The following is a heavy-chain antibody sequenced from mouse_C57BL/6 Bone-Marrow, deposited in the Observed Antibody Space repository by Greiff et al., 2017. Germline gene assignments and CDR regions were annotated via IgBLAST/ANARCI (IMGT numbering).Heavy chain of an antibody. D-gene: IGHD1-1*01. CDR1: GYTFTDYE. J-gene: IGHJ4*01. V-gene: IGHV1-15*01. Sequence: QVQLKQSGAELVRPGASVTLSCKASGYTFTDYEMHWVKQTPVHGLEWIGAIDPETGGTAYNQKFKGKAILTADKSSSTAYMELRSLTSEDSAVYYCTRSYSASSYAMDYWGQGTSVTVSS. CDR3: TRSYSASSYAMDY. CDR2: IDPETGGT.